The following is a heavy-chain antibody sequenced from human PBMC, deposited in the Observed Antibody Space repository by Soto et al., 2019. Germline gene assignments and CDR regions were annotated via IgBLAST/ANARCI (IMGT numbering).Heavy chain of an antibody. CDR3: ARELELPAEEYYYYYGMDV. Sequence: ASVKVSCKASGYTFTGYYMPWVRQAPGQRLEWMGWINPNSGGTNYAQKFQGWVTMTRDTSISTAYMELSRLRSDNTAVYYCARELELPAEEYYYYYGMDVWGQGTTVTVSS. J-gene: IGHJ6*02. D-gene: IGHD1-7*01. CDR2: INPNSGGT. V-gene: IGHV1-2*04. CDR1: GYTFTGYY.